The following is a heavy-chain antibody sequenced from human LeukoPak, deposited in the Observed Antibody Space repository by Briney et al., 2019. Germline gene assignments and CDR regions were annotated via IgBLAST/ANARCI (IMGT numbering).Heavy chain of an antibody. CDR1: GFTFSSYG. D-gene: IGHD2-15*01. V-gene: IGHV3-33*01. J-gene: IGHJ6*02. Sequence: GGSLRLSCAASGFTFSSYGMHWVRQAPGKGLEWVAVIWYDGSNKYYADSVKGRFTISRDNSKNTLYLQMNSLRAEDTAVYYCTGSTHRYCSGGKCHSDYFYYGMDVWGQGTTVTGSS. CDR3: TGSTHRYCSGGKCHSDYFYYGMDV. CDR2: IWYDGSNK.